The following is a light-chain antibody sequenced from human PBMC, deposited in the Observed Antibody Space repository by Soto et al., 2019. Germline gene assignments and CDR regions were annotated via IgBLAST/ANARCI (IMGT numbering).Light chain of an antibody. Sequence: EIWMTQASGIFSLSPRERASLSCRASQSVSSDLAWYHQKPGQDPRIIIYGEYTRATGIQDRFSGSGSGTEFTLTIKSLQSEDFAVYYCQQYNNWQRTLGNGKKLDIK. CDR2: GEY. CDR3: QQYNNWQRT. J-gene: IGKJ1*01. V-gene: IGKV3-15*01. CDR1: QSVSSD.